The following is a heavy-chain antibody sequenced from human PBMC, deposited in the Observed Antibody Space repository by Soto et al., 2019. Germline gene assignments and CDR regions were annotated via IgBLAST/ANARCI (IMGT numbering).Heavy chain of an antibody. CDR1: GGSISSGGYY. CDR3: ARGHLYSSSWYGPFDY. D-gene: IGHD6-13*01. Sequence: SETLSLTCTVSGGSISSGGYYWSWIRQHPGKGLEWIGYIYYSGSTYYNPSLKSRVTISVDTSKNQFSLKLSSVTAADTAVYXCARGHLYSSSWYGPFDYWGQGTLVTVSS. CDR2: IYYSGST. J-gene: IGHJ4*02. V-gene: IGHV4-31*03.